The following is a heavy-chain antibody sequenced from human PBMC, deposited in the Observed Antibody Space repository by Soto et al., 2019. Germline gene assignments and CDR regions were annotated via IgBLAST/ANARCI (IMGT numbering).Heavy chain of an antibody. D-gene: IGHD6-13*01. CDR3: ATSGVIADNIGGSGGYYYYYGMDV. V-gene: IGHV3-72*01. J-gene: IGHJ6*02. Sequence: SLRLSCAASGFTFSDHYMDCVRQAPGKGLEWVGRTRNKANSYTTEYAASVKGRFTISRDDSKNSLYLQMNSLKTEDTAVYYCATSGVIADNIGGSGGYYYYYGMDVWGQGNTVTVS. CDR2: TRNKANSYTT. CDR1: GFTFSDHY.